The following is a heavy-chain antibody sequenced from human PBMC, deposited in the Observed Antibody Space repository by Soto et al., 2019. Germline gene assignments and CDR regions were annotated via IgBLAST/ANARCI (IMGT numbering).Heavy chain of an antibody. J-gene: IGHJ4*02. Sequence: ASVKVSCKASGYTFTGYAMHWVRQAPGQRLEWMGWINAGNGNTKYSQKFQGRVTITRDTSASTAYMELSSLRSEDTALYYCARGPGGPDGPGDYWGRGTLVTVSS. D-gene: IGHD2-15*01. CDR3: ARGPGGPDGPGDY. CDR1: GYTFTGYA. V-gene: IGHV1-3*01. CDR2: INAGNGNT.